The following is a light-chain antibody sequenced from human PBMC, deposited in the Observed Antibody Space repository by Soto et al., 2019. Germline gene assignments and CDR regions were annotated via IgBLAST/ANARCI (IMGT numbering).Light chain of an antibody. CDR3: CSYAGSSTFV. J-gene: IGLJ1*01. CDR2: EVS. V-gene: IGLV2-23*02. CDR1: SSDVGSYSL. Sequence: QSVLTQPASVSGSPGQSIAISCTGTSSDVGSYSLVSWYQQHPGKAPKLMIHEVSKRPSGVSNRFSGSKSGNTASLTISGLQAEDEADYYCCSYAGSSTFVFGTGTKLTVL.